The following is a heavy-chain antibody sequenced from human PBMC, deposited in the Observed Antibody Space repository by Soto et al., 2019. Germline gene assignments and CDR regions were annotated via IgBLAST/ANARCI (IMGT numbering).Heavy chain of an antibody. V-gene: IGHV3-33*01. CDR2: IWYDGSNK. CDR1: GFTFSNYG. CDR3: ARDPVRGLQFPPDY. D-gene: IGHD5-12*01. Sequence: QVQLVESGGGVVQPGRSLRLSCAASGFTFSNYGMHWVRQAPGKGLEWVAVIWYDGSNKYYADSVKGRFTISRDNSKSTLYLQMNSLRAKDTAVYYCARDPVRGLQFPPDYGGRGTLVTVSS. J-gene: IGHJ4*02.